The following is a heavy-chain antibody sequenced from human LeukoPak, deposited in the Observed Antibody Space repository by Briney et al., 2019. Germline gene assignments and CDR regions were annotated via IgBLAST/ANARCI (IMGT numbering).Heavy chain of an antibody. V-gene: IGHV4-34*01. J-gene: IGHJ4*02. CDR2: INHSGST. CDR3: ARDSSGYLSDY. Sequence: PSETLSLTCAVYGGSFSGYYWSWIRQPPGKGLGWIGEINHSGSTNYNPSLKSRVTISVDTSKNQFSLKLSSVTAADTAVYYCARDSSGYLSDYWGQGTLVTVSS. D-gene: IGHD3-22*01. CDR1: GGSFSGYY.